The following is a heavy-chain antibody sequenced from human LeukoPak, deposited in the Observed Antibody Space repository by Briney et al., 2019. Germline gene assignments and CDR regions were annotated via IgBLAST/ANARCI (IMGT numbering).Heavy chain of an antibody. CDR3: ARANYYDSSGYSRSDAFDI. V-gene: IGHV1-8*03. CDR1: GYTFTSYG. Sequence: ASVKVSCKASGYTFTSYGVSWVRQATGQGLEWTGWMNPNSGNTGYAQKFQGRVTITRNTSISTAYMELSSLRSEDTAVYYCARANYYDSSGYSRSDAFDIWGQGTMVTVSS. D-gene: IGHD3-22*01. J-gene: IGHJ3*02. CDR2: MNPNSGNT.